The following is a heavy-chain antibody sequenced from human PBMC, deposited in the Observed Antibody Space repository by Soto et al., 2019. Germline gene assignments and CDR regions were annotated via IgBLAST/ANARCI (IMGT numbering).Heavy chain of an antibody. V-gene: IGHV4-4*02. CDR3: ARDGISSGWYYFDY. D-gene: IGHD6-19*01. CDR1: SGSISSSNW. CDR2: IYHSGST. J-gene: IGHJ4*02. Sequence: SSETLSLTCAVSSGSISSSNWWSWVRQPPGKGLEWIGEIYHSGSTNYNPSLKSRVTISVDKSKNQFSLKLSSVTAADTAVYYCARDGISSGWYYFDYWGQGTLVTVSS.